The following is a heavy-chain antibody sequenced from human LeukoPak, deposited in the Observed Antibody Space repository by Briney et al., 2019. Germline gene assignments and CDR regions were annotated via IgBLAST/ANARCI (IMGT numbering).Heavy chain of an antibody. J-gene: IGHJ6*03. V-gene: IGHV1-69*06. Sequence: ASVKVSCKASGGTFSSYAISWVRQAPGQGLEWMGGIIPIFGTANYAQKFQGRVTITADKSTSTAYMELSSLRSEDTAVYYCASTIVASYYYYMDVWGKGTTVTVSS. CDR3: ASTIVASYYYYMDV. D-gene: IGHD5-12*01. CDR2: IIPIFGTA. CDR1: GGTFSSYA.